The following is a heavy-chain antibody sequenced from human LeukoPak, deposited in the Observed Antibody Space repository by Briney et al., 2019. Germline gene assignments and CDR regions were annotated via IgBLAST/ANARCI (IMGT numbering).Heavy chain of an antibody. CDR3: ARNPYYDSSGFDY. CDR1: GGSISSNSYY. D-gene: IGHD3-22*01. Sequence: SETLSLTCTASGGSISSNSYYWGWIRQPPGKGLEWIGSLYYSGSIYYNPSLKSRVTISVDTSKNQFSLKLSSVTAADTAVYYCARNPYYDSSGFDYWGQGTLVTVSS. CDR2: LYYSGSI. V-gene: IGHV4-39*01. J-gene: IGHJ4*02.